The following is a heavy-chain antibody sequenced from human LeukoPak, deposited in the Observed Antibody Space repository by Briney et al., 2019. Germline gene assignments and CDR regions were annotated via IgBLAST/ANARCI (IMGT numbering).Heavy chain of an antibody. CDR2: ISRRGNT. D-gene: IGHD3-10*01. CDR1: GGSLSGRY. Sequence: SETLSLTCAVYGGSLSGRYWSWFRQPPGKGLEWIGQISRRGNTSYTPSLKSRVTISVDTSKNQLSLKLSTVTAADTALYYCARHGEYYFDYWGQGTLVTVSS. V-gene: IGHV4-34*01. CDR3: ARHGEYYFDY. J-gene: IGHJ4*02.